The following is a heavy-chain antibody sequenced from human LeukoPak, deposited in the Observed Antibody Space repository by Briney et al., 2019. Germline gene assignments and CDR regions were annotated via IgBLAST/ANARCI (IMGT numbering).Heavy chain of an antibody. V-gene: IGHV4-34*01. CDR3: ASDRADYVWGSYRSTSAFDI. Sequence: SETLSLTCAVYGGSFSGYYWSWIRQPPGKGLEWIGEINHSGSTNYNPSLKSRVTISVDTSKNQFSLKLSSVTAADTAVYYCASDRADYVWGSYRSTSAFDIWGQGTMVTVSS. J-gene: IGHJ3*02. D-gene: IGHD3-16*02. CDR2: INHSGST. CDR1: GGSFSGYY.